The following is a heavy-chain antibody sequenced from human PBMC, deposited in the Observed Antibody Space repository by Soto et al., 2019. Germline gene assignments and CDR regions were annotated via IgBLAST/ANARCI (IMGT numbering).Heavy chain of an antibody. CDR3: ARDPRVLRYFDWLFRGSLFDP. J-gene: IGHJ5*02. V-gene: IGHV1-3*01. CDR2: INAGNGNT. D-gene: IGHD3-9*01. Sequence: ASVKVSCKASGYTFTSYAMHWVRQAPGQRLEWMGWINAGNGNTKYSQKFQGRVTITRDTSASTAYMELSSLRSEDTAVYYCARDPRVLRYFDWLFRGSLFDPCGQGTLVTVSS. CDR1: GYTFTSYA.